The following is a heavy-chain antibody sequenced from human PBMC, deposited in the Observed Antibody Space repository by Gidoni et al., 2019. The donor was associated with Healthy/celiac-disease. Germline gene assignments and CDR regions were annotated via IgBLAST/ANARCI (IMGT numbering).Heavy chain of an antibody. CDR1: GGTFSSYA. J-gene: IGHJ4*02. Sequence: QVQLGQPGAAVKKPGPSVNVSCKGSGGTFSSYALSWVRQDPGQGLEWMRGIIPIFGTANYAQKFQGRVTITADEYTSTAYMELSSLRSEDTAVYYCARHGYWGQGTLVTVSS. V-gene: IGHV1-69*01. CDR2: IIPIFGTA. CDR3: ARHGY.